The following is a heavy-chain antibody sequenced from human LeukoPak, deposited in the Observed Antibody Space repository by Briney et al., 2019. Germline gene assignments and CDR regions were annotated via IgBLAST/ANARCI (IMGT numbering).Heavy chain of an antibody. V-gene: IGHV1-2*02. D-gene: IGHD5-12*01. CDR3: ARRKYSDYL. Sequence: GESLKISCKASGYPFTGYYIHWVRQAPGQGLGWMGLLNPNSGGTKYPQKFQGRVSMTRDMPINTAYMELNSLRFDDTAVYYFARRKYSDYLWGQGTLVTVSS. CDR2: LNPNSGGT. CDR1: GYPFTGYY. J-gene: IGHJ4*02.